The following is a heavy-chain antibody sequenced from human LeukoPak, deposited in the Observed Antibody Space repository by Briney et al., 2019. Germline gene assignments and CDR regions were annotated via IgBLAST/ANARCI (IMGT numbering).Heavy chain of an antibody. CDR1: GGSISSYY. Sequence: PSETLSLTCTVSGGSISSYYWSWIRQPPGKGLEWIGYIYYSGSTNYNPSLKSRVTISVDTSKNQFSLQLTSVTAADTAVYYCARMVHDSSGYFSYRFDYWGQGTLATVSS. CDR3: ARMVHDSSGYFSYRFDY. V-gene: IGHV4-59*01. J-gene: IGHJ4*02. D-gene: IGHD3-22*01. CDR2: IYYSGST.